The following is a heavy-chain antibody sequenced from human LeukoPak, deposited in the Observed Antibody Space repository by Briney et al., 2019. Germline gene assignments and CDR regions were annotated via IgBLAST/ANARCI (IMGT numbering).Heavy chain of an antibody. D-gene: IGHD2-2*01. CDR2: IRYDGGNT. CDR3: AKDEVVPGYYYTDV. CDR1: GFIFSNYA. Sequence: GGSLGLSCAASGFIFSNYAMQWVRQAPGMGLEWVAFIRYDGGNTYYADSVKGRFTISRDNSKNTLYLQMNSLNAEDTAVYYCAKDEVVPGYYYTDVWGRGTTVTISS. V-gene: IGHV3-30*02. J-gene: IGHJ6*03.